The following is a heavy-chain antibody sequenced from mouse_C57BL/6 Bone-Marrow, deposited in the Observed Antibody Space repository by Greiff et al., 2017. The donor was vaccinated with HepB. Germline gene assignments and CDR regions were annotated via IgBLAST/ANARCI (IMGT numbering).Heavy chain of an antibody. J-gene: IGHJ2*01. CDR3: TTGSRRVDY. CDR2: IDPENGDT. CDR1: GFNIKDDY. Sequence: VQLQQSGAELVRPGASVKLSCTASGFNIKDDYMHWVKQRPEQGLEWIGWIDPENGDTEYASKFQGKTTITADTSSNRAYLQLSSLTSEDTAVYYCTTGSRRVDYWGQGTTLTVSS. V-gene: IGHV14-4*01.